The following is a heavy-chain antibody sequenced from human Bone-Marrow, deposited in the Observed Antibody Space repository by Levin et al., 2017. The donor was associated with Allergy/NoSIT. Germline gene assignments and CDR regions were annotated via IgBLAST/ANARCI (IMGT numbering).Heavy chain of an antibody. V-gene: IGHV3-33*01. Sequence: GGSLRLSCAPSGFTFSRSGMHWVRQAPGKGLEWVAVIWFDGSREYHADSVKGRFTIPRDNSKNTLYLQMSSLRAEDTGFYYCARDKSNGWIDYWGQGTLVTVSS. CDR2: IWFDGSRE. J-gene: IGHJ4*02. CDR1: GFTFSRSG. CDR3: ARDKSNGWIDY. D-gene: IGHD6-19*01.